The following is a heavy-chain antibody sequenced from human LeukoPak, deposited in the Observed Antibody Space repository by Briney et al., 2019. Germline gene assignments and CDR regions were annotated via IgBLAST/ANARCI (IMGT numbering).Heavy chain of an antibody. V-gene: IGHV3-53*01. CDR3: AGEGYYDSSGYYRNAFDI. Sequence: GGSLRLSGAASGFTVSSNYMSWVRQAPGKGLKWVSVIYSGGSTYYADSVKGRFTISRDNSKNTLYLQMNSLRAEDTAVYYCAGEGYYDSSGYYRNAFDIWGQGTMVTVSS. CDR2: IYSGGST. J-gene: IGHJ3*02. CDR1: GFTVSSNY. D-gene: IGHD3-22*01.